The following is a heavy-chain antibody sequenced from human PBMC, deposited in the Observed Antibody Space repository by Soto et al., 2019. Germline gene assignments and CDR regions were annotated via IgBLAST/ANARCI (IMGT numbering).Heavy chain of an antibody. CDR2: IIPIFGTA. Sequence: ASVKVSCKASGCTFSSYAISWVRQAPGQGLEWMGGIIPIFGTANYAQKFQGRVTITADKSTSTAYMELSSLRSEDTAVYYCARPTTYSSGWYGHGMDVWGQGTTVTVSS. J-gene: IGHJ6*02. D-gene: IGHD6-19*01. CDR3: ARPTTYSSGWYGHGMDV. V-gene: IGHV1-69*06. CDR1: GCTFSSYA.